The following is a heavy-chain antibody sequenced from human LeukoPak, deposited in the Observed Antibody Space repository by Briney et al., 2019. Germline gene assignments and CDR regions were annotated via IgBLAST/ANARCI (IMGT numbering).Heavy chain of an antibody. CDR3: LCIEATSTGLVDH. V-gene: IGHV3-74*01. Sequence: HPGGSLRLSCAASGFTFSNDWLHWVRQAPGKGLVWVSRVTSDGVTSYADSVKGRFAMSRDNAKNTLYLQMDSLRVEDTAVYYCLCIEATSTGLVDHWGQGTLVTVSS. CDR2: VTSDGVT. D-gene: IGHD6-13*01. J-gene: IGHJ4*02. CDR1: GFTFSNDW.